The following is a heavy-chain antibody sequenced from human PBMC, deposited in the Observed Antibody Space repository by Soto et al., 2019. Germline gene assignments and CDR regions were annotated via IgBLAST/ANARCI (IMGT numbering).Heavy chain of an antibody. D-gene: IGHD2-2*01. Sequence: GGSLRLSCAASGFTFSSYAMSWVRQAPGKGLEWVSAISGSGGSTYYADSVKGRFTISRDNSKNTLYLQMNSLRAEDTAVYYCAKDRSCSSTSCSYYGMDVWGQGTTVTVSS. J-gene: IGHJ6*02. CDR2: ISGSGGST. CDR1: GFTFSSYA. V-gene: IGHV3-23*01. CDR3: AKDRSCSSTSCSYYGMDV.